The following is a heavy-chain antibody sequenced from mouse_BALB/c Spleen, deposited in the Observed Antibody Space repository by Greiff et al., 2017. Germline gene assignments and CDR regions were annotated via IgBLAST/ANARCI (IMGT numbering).Heavy chain of an antibody. CDR1: GFTFTDYY. Sequence: EVKVVESGGGLVQPGGSLRLSCATSGFTFTDYYMSWVRQPPGKALEWLGFIRNKANGYTTEYSASVKGRFTISRDNSQSILYLQMNTLRAEDSATYYCARAYGYDGSFAYWGQGTLVTVSA. J-gene: IGHJ3*01. D-gene: IGHD2-2*01. CDR3: ARAYGYDGSFAY. V-gene: IGHV7-3*02. CDR2: IRNKANGYTT.